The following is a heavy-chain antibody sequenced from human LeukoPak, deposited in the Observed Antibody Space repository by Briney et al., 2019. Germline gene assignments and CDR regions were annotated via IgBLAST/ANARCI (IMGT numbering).Heavy chain of an antibody. Sequence: SETLSLTCTVSGGSISSSSYYWGWIRQPPGKGLEWIGRIYTSGSTNYNPSLKSRVTMSVDTSKNQFSLKLSSVTAADTAVYYCARESYYGSGSYGATPRYMDVWGKGTTVTISS. V-gene: IGHV4-39*07. J-gene: IGHJ6*03. CDR2: IYTSGST. D-gene: IGHD3-10*01. CDR1: GGSISSSSYY. CDR3: ARESYYGSGSYGATPRYMDV.